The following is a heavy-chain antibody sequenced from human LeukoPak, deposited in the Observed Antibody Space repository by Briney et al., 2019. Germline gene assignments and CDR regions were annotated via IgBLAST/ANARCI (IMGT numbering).Heavy chain of an antibody. J-gene: IGHJ5*02. CDR3: ARERARGGSNWFDP. CDR2: IIPIFGTA. CDR1: GGTFSSYA. Sequence: ASVKVSCKASGGTFSSYAISWVRQAPGQGLGWMGGIIPIFGTANYAQKFQGRVTITTDESTSTAYMELSSLRSEDTAVYYCARERARGGSNWFDPWGQGTLVTVSS. D-gene: IGHD2-15*01. V-gene: IGHV1-69*05.